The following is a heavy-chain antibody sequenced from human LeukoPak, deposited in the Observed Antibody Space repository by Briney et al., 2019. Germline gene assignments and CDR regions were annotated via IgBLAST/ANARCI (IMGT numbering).Heavy chain of an antibody. D-gene: IGHD4-17*01. J-gene: IGHJ6*03. CDR1: GYTFTSYG. CDR3: ARGVGDDYGVYYYYYMDV. V-gene: IGHV1-18*01. CDR2: ISAYNGNT. Sequence: GASVKVSCKASGYTFTSYGISWVRQAPGQGLEWMGWISAYNGNTNYAQKLQGRVTMTTDTSTSTAYMELRSLRSDDTAVYYCARGVGDDYGVYYYYYMDVWGKGTTVTVSS.